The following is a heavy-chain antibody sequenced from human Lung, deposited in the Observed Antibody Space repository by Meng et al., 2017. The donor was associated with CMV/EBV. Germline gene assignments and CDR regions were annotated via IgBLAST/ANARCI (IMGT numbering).Heavy chain of an antibody. Sequence: SVXVSCKASGGTFTSYAISWVRQAPGQGLEWMGGIIAIFGTANYAQKFQGRVTITTDESTSTAYMELSSLRSEDTAVYYCARSGWWPGSYRLRVSLPFDYWXQGTXVTVSS. CDR1: GGTFTSYA. CDR2: IIAIFGTA. CDR3: ARSGWWPGSYRLRVSLPFDY. J-gene: IGHJ4*02. D-gene: IGHD3-10*01. V-gene: IGHV1-69*05.